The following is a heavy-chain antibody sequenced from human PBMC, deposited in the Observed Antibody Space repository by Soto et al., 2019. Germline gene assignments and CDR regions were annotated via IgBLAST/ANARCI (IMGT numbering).Heavy chain of an antibody. CDR3: ARAREMATISAFDY. CDR1: GGSVSSGSYY. CDR2: IYYSGST. Sequence: ETLSLTCTVSGGSVSSGSYYWSWIRQPPGKGLEWIGYIYYSGSTNYNPSLKSRVTISVDTSKNQFSLKLSSVTAADTAVYYCARAREMATISAFDYWGQGTLVTVSS. J-gene: IGHJ4*02. V-gene: IGHV4-61*01. D-gene: IGHD5-12*01.